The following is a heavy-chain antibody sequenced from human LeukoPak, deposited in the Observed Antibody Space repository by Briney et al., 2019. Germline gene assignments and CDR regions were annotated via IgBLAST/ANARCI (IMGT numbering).Heavy chain of an antibody. CDR3: ARGYCNDKSCYYNP. J-gene: IGHJ5*02. Sequence: GGSLRLSCAASGFTFSDYSMNWVRQAPGKGLEWISYISSSSSARFFADSVKGRFTIPRDNAENSLYLQMNNLRADDTAVYYCARGYCNDKSCYYNPWGQGTPVTVSS. CDR2: ISSSSSAR. CDR1: GFTFSDYS. D-gene: IGHD2-15*01. V-gene: IGHV3-48*01.